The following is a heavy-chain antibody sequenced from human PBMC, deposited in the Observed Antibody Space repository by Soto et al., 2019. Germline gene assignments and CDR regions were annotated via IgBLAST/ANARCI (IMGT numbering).Heavy chain of an antibody. V-gene: IGHV1-69*12. CDR1: RGTFSRYA. CDR2: IIPIFGTA. CDR3: ARGTAMVDHYNWFDP. Sequence: QVQLVQSGAEVKKPGSSVKVSCKASRGTFSRYAISWVRQAPGQGLEWMGGIIPIFGTANYAQKFQGRVTITADESTSTAYMELSSLRSEDTAVYYCARGTAMVDHYNWFDPWGQGTLVTVSS. D-gene: IGHD5-18*01. J-gene: IGHJ5*02.